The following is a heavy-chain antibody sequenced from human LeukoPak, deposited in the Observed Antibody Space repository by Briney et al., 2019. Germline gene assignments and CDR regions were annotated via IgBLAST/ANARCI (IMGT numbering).Heavy chain of an antibody. J-gene: IGHJ4*02. CDR2: IKQDGSEK. CDR1: GFTISSYW. D-gene: IGHD1-26*01. Sequence: GGSPRLSCAASGFTISSYWMTWVRQAQGQGLEWVAEIKQDGSEKNYVDSVKGRFTISRDNAKNSLYLQMNSLRAEDMAVYYCARRRGSYCFDYWGQGTLVTVSS. V-gene: IGHV3-7*01. CDR3: ARRRGSYCFDY.